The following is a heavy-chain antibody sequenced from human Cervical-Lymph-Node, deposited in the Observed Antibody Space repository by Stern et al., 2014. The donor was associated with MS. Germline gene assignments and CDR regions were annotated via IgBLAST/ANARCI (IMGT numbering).Heavy chain of an antibody. CDR3: ARGEATGWYWGTLDH. CDR1: GFTFSSYP. J-gene: IGHJ4*02. Sequence: EVQLVESGGGLVKPGGSLRLSCAASGFTFSSYPMNWVRQAPGKGLEWVSSITQSGTNIFYADPVKGRFTISRDNAKNSLFLQMNSLRVEDTATYFCARGEATGWYWGTLDHWGQGALVTVSS. D-gene: IGHD6-19*01. V-gene: IGHV3-21*01. CDR2: ITQSGTNI.